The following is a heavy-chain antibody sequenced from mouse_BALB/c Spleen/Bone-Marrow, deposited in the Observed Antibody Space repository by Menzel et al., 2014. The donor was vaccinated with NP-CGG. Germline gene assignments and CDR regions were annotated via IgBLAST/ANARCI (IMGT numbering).Heavy chain of an antibody. J-gene: IGHJ2*01. CDR1: GYSFTSYY. V-gene: IGHV1-66*01. CDR3: ARDWDEYYFDY. D-gene: IGHD4-1*01. Sequence: VQLQQSGPELVKPGASVKMSCKASGYSFTSYYIHWVKQRPGQGLEWIGWIFPGSDNTKYNEKFKGKATLTADTSSSTAYMHLSSLTSEDSAVYFCARDWDEYYFDYWGQGPTLTVSS. CDR2: IFPGSDNT.